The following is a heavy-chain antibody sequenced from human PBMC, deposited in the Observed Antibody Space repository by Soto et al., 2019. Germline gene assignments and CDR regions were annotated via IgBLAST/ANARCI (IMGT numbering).Heavy chain of an antibody. Sequence: QVQLVQSGAEVKKPASSVKVSCKASRGTFSSYAISWVRQTPGQGLEWMGGIIPIFGTGNYAQKFQGRVKITSDDSKSPAYMQLRSLRSEDRTVYYRARDGVRSYFRTFTAPLDSWGQGTLVTVSS. CDR1: RGTFSSYA. CDR2: IIPIFGTG. D-gene: IGHD3-10*01. J-gene: IGHJ4*02. CDR3: ARDGVRSYFRTFTAPLDS. V-gene: IGHV1-69*05.